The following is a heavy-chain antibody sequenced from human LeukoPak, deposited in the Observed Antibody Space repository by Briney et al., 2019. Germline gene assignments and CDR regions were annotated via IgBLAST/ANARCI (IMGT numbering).Heavy chain of an antibody. Sequence: ASVKVSCKASGYTFTSYDINGVRQATGQGLEWMGWMNPNSGNTGYAQKFQGRVTMTRNTSISTAYMELSSLRSEDTAVYYCARGNGYYGSGVWFDPWGQGTLVTVSS. V-gene: IGHV1-8*01. J-gene: IGHJ5*02. D-gene: IGHD3-10*01. CDR1: GYTFTSYD. CDR3: ARGNGYYGSGVWFDP. CDR2: MNPNSGNT.